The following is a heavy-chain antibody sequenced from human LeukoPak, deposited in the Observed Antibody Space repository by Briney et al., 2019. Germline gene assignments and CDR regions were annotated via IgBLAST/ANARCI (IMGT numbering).Heavy chain of an antibody. D-gene: IGHD4-17*01. CDR3: ARSPYGDYAYFDY. CDR1: GYTFTSYG. Sequence: ASVKVSCKASGYTFTSYGISWVRQAPGQGLEWMGWISAYNGNTNYAQKFQGRVTITADESTSTAYMELSSLRSEDTAVYYCARSPYGDYAYFDYWGQGTLVTVSS. J-gene: IGHJ4*02. CDR2: ISAYNGNT. V-gene: IGHV1-18*04.